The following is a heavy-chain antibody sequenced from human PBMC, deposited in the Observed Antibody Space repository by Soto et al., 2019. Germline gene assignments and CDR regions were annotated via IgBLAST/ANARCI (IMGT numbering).Heavy chain of an antibody. CDR3: AKGVPAATRYFQH. D-gene: IGHD2-2*01. CDR2: INSDGSSA. Sequence: VQLVESGGGLVQPGGSLRLSCAASGFSFSSYWMHWVRHAPGKGLVWVSRINSDGSSATYADSVKGRFTISRDNAKNPLYLQMNSLTPEDTAGYYCAKGVPAATRYFQHWGQGTLVTVSS. J-gene: IGHJ1*01. CDR1: GFSFSSYW. V-gene: IGHV3-74*01.